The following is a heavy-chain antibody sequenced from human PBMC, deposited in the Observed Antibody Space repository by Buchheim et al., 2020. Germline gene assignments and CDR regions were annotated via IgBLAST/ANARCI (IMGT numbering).Heavy chain of an antibody. J-gene: IGHJ4*02. CDR1: AGSISSYY. CDR3: ARSASPPLAAFDY. D-gene: IGHD2-15*01. Sequence: QVQLQESGPGLVKPSETPSLTCTVSAGSISSYYWSWIRQPPGKGLEWIGYISYSGSSKYNPSLKSRVTISLDTSKNQFSLKLSSVTAADTALYYCARSASPPLAAFDYWGQGTL. V-gene: IGHV4-59*01. CDR2: ISYSGSS.